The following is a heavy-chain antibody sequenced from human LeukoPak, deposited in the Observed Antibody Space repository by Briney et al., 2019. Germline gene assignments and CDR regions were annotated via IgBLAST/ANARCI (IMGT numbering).Heavy chain of an antibody. J-gene: IGHJ4*02. Sequence: GGSLRLSCAASGFTLSSYAMTWVRQAPGRGLEWVSSVDGGGGGTYYADSVKGRFTISRDDSKDTLYLQMNGLRAEDTAVYFCAKQSAGSAAWYSLHYDFWGQGTLVTVSS. CDR3: AKQSAGSAAWYSLHYDF. CDR2: VDGGGGGT. V-gene: IGHV3-23*01. CDR1: GFTLSSYA. D-gene: IGHD6-13*01.